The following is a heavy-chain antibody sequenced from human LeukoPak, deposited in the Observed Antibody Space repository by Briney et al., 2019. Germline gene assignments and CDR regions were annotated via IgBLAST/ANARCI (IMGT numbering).Heavy chain of an antibody. Sequence: GGSLRLSCTASGFTFGDYAMSWFRQAPGKGLEWVGFIRSKAYGGTTEYAASVKGRFTISRDDSKSIAYLQMNSLKTEDTAVYYCTRDLRRDGYNLLFPSALRSSSGLGAFDIWGQGTMVTVSS. CDR3: TRDLRRDGYNLLFPSALRSSSGLGAFDI. CDR2: IRSKAYGGTT. V-gene: IGHV3-49*03. D-gene: IGHD5-24*01. J-gene: IGHJ3*02. CDR1: GFTFGDYA.